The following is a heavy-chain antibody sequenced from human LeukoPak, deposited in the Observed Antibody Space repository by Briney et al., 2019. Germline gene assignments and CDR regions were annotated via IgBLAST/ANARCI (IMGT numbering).Heavy chain of an antibody. J-gene: IGHJ4*02. CDR1: SGSISSYY. D-gene: IGHD2-2*01. V-gene: IGHV4-59*01. CDR2: VDYSGRT. Sequence: SETLSLTCTVSSGSISSYYWIWIRQPPGKGLEWIGEVDYSGRTNYNPSLKSRVTTSLDTSKNQISLKLGSVTAADTAVYYCARPQTMGSSSPLGYWGQGTLVTVSS. CDR3: ARPQTMGSSSPLGY.